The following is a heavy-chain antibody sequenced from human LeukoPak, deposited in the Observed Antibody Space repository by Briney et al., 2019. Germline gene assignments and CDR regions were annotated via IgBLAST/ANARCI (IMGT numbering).Heavy chain of an antibody. CDR3: ARSIVVVPAAMYQKYNWFDP. CDR1: GFTFSSYS. D-gene: IGHD2-2*01. Sequence: PGGSLRLSCAASGFTFSSYSMNWVRQAPGKGLEWVSSISSSSSYIHYADSVKGRFTISRDNAKNSLYLQMNSLRAEDTAVYYCARSIVVVPAAMYQKYNWFDPWGQGTLVTVSS. V-gene: IGHV3-21*01. J-gene: IGHJ5*02. CDR2: ISSSSSYI.